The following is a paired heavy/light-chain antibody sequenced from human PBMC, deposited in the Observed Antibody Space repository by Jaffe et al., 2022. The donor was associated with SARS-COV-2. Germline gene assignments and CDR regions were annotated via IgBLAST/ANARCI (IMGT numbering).Heavy chain of an antibody. CDR3: ITPNYDILTSERRDY. CDR2: IKSKTDGGTT. J-gene: IGHJ4*02. V-gene: IGHV3-15*01. Sequence: EVQLVESGGGLVKPGGSLRLSCAASGFTFSNAWMSWVRQAPGKGLEWVGRIKSKTDGGTTDYPAPVKGRFTISRDDSKNTLYLQMNSLKTEDTAVYYCITPNYDILTSERRDYWGQGTLVTVSS. D-gene: IGHD3-9*01. CDR1: GFTFSNAW.
Light chain of an antibody. CDR3: QQRNNWPWT. CDR1: QSVSIY. Sequence: EIVLTQSPATLSLSPGERATLSCRASQSVSIYLAWFQQKPGQAPRLLIYHASNRATGIPARFSGSGSGTDFTLTISSLEPEDFAVYYCQQRNNWPWTFGQGTKVEIK. CDR2: HAS. V-gene: IGKV3-11*01. J-gene: IGKJ1*01.